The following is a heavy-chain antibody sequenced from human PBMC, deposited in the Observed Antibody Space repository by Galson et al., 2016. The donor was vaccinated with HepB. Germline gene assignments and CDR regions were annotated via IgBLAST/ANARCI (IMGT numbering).Heavy chain of an antibody. CDR2: ISSSSAYK. D-gene: IGHD1-26*01. CDR3: ARDGVLPFLGNPWYFDL. V-gene: IGHV3-21*01. Sequence: SLRLSCAASGFTFSTYSMNWVRQTPGKGLEWVSSISSSSAYKYYADSVEGRFTISRGNAKKSLYLEMNSLKDEDTGLYYCARDGVLPFLGNPWYFDLWGRGTMVGVSA. J-gene: IGHJ2*01. CDR1: GFTFSTYS.